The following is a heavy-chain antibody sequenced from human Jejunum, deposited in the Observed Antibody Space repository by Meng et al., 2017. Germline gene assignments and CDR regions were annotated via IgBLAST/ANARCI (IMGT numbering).Heavy chain of an antibody. CDR1: GDSVSIDNYY. J-gene: IGHJ4*02. CDR2: IYYSGST. V-gene: IGHV4-61*01. CDR3: ARVILYSGSYYFDS. Sequence: QAPVQASAPGPVRPSATLSLTCTGSGDSVSIDNYYWSWIRQPPGKGLEWIGYIYYSGSTDHNPSLKSRVTMSVDTSRNQFSLNLSSVTAADTAVYYCARVILYSGSYYFDSWGQGTLVTVSS. D-gene: IGHD1-26*01.